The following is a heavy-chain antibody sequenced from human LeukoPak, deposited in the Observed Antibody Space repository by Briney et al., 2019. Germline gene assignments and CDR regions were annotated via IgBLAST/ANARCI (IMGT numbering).Heavy chain of an antibody. CDR1: GFTFSSYA. V-gene: IGHV3-23*01. CDR2: ISSSGGST. CDR3: AKDDSTSWYYFDY. Sequence: GGSLRLSCAASGFTFSSYAMSWVRQAPGKGLEWVSAISSSGGSTYYADSVKGRFTISRDNSKNTLYLQMNSLRSEDTAVYYCAKDDSTSWYYFDYWGQGTLVTVSS. D-gene: IGHD6-13*01. J-gene: IGHJ4*02.